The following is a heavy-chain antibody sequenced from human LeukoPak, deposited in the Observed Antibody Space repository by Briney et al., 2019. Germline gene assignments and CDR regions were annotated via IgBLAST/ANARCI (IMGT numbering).Heavy chain of an antibody. V-gene: IGHV3-30*04. Sequence: GGSLRLSCAASGFTFSSYAMHWVRQAPGKGLEWVAVISYDGGNKYYADSVKGRFTISRDNSKNTLYLQMNSLRAEDTAVYYCARDHISFDYWSQGTLVTVSS. CDR3: ARDHISFDY. J-gene: IGHJ4*02. CDR1: GFTFSSYA. D-gene: IGHD2-21*01. CDR2: ISYDGGNK.